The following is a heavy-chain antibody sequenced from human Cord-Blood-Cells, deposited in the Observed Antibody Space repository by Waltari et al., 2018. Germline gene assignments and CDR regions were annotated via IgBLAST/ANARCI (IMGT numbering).Heavy chain of an antibody. Sequence: QVQLVESGGGVVQPGRSLRLSCAASGFTFSSYGMHWVRQAPGKGLEGVAVIWYDGSNKYYADSVKGRFTISRDNSKNTLYLQMNSLRAEDMAVYYCARGGSGSYWYFDLWGRGTLVTVSS. D-gene: IGHD1-26*01. CDR3: ARGGSGSYWYFDL. V-gene: IGHV3-33*01. CDR1: GFTFSSYG. CDR2: IWYDGSNK. J-gene: IGHJ2*01.